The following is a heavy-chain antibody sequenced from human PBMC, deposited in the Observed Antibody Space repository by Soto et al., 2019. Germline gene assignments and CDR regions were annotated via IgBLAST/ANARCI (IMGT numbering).Heavy chain of an antibody. Sequence: ASETLSLTCAVSGGSISSGGYSWSWIRQPPGKGLEWIGYIYHSGSTYYNPSLKSRVTISVDRSKNQFSLKLSSVTAADTAVYYCASTRGSGSYYYYGMDVWGQGTTVTV. J-gene: IGHJ6*02. CDR2: IYHSGST. D-gene: IGHD3-10*01. V-gene: IGHV4-30-2*01. CDR3: ASTRGSGSYYYYGMDV. CDR1: GGSISSGGYS.